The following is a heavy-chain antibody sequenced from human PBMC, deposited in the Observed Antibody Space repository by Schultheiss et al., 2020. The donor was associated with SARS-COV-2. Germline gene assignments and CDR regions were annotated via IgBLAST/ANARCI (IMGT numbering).Heavy chain of an antibody. CDR2: IYYSGST. J-gene: IGHJ6*02. Sequence: SETLSLTCAVSGYSISSGYYWGWIRQHPGKGLEWIGYIYYSGSTYYNPSLKSRVTISVDTSKNQFSLKLSYVTAADTAVYYCARDLSRSYPYCAMDVWGQGTTVTVSS. D-gene: IGHD1-26*01. V-gene: IGHV4-31*11. CDR1: GYSISSGYY. CDR3: ARDLSRSYPYCAMDV.